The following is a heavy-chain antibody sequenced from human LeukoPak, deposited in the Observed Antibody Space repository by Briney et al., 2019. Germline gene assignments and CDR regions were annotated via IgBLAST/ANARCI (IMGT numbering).Heavy chain of an antibody. V-gene: IGHV3-23*01. J-gene: IGHJ4*02. CDR3: AKGVSSDWYEHFDC. Sequence: GGSLRLSCAASGFTFRRYAMTWVRQAPGKGLEWVSVISGTGGTIYYADSVKGRFTISGDNSKNTLYLQMNSLRAEDTAVYYCAKGVSSDWYEHFDCWGQGTLVTVSS. CDR1: GFTFRRYA. CDR2: ISGTGGTI. D-gene: IGHD6-19*01.